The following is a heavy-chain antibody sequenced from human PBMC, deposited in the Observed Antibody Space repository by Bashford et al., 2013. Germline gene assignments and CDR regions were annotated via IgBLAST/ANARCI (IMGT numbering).Heavy chain of an antibody. V-gene: IGHV1-46*01. Sequence: SCKAIWIHLHQPVMHWVRQAPGQGLEWMGIINPSGGSTTYAQKFQGRVTLTRDTSTSTAYMELSSLRSEDTAVYYCARDQQDGYKDPLGGTGYYYGMDVWGQGTTVTVSS. J-gene: IGHJ6*02. CDR3: ARDQQDGYKDPLGGTGYYYGMDV. CDR2: INPSGGST. D-gene: IGHD5-24*01. CDR1: IHLHQPV.